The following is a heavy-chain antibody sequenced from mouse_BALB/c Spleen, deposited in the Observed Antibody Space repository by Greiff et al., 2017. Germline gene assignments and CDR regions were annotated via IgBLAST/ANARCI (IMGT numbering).Heavy chain of an antibody. CDR2: IDPANGNT. D-gene: IGHD4-1*01. CDR3: ARRTGRYAMDY. V-gene: IGHV14-3*02. J-gene: IGHJ4*01. CDR1: GFNIKDTY. Sequence: EVQVVESGAELVKPGASVKLSCTASGFNIKDTYMHWVKQRPEQGLEWIGRIDPANGNTKYDPKFQGKATITAVTSSNTAYLQLSSLTSEDTAVYYCARRTGRYAMDYWGQGTSVTVSS.